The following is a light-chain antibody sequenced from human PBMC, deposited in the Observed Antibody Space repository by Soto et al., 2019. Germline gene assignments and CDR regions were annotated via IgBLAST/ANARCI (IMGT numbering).Light chain of an antibody. J-gene: IGLJ3*02. CDR2: DVS. Sequence: QSVLTQPASVSGSPGQSITISCTGTSSDVGGYNYVSWYQQHPGKAPKFMIYDVSIRSSGVSDRFSGSKSGNTASLTISGLQAEDEADYYCSSDTTTSNWVFGGGTKVTVL. V-gene: IGLV2-14*01. CDR3: SSDTTTSNWV. CDR1: SSDVGGYNY.